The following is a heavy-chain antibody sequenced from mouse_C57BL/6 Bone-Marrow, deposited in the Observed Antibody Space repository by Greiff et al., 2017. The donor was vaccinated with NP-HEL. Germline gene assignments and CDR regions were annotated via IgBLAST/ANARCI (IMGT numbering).Heavy chain of an antibody. CDR2: IWSGGST. D-gene: IGHD2-5*01. CDR1: GFSLTSYG. V-gene: IGHV2-2*01. J-gene: IGHJ4*01. CDR3: AIPSIVTTCYAMDY. Sequence: VQLQQSGPGLVQPSQSLSITCTVSGFSLTSYGVHWVRQSPGKGLEWLGVIWSGGSTDYNAAFISRLSISKDNSKSQAFFKMNSLQADDTALYYSAIPSIVTTCYAMDYWGQGTSVTVSS.